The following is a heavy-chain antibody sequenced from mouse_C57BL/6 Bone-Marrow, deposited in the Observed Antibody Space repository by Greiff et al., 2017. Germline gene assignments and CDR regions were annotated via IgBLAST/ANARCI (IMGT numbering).Heavy chain of an antibody. V-gene: IGHV15-2*01. CDR1: DSEVFPIAC. CDR3: ARWNYGSSWYFDV. J-gene: IGHJ1*03. CDR2: ILPSIGRT. D-gene: IGHD1-1*01. Sequence: VKLQQSGSELRSPGSSVKLSCKDFDSEVFPIACMSWVRQKPGHGFEWIGGILPSIGRTIYGEKFEDKATLDADTLSNTAYLELNSLTSEDSAIYYCARWNYGSSWYFDVWGTGTTVTVSS.